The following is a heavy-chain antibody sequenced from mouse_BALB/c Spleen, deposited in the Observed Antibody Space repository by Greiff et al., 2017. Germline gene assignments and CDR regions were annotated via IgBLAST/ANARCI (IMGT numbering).Heavy chain of an antibody. CDR3: TRGGQLGPPYAMDY. Sequence: LQQPGSELVRPGASVKLSCKASGYTFTSYWMHWVKQRHGQGLEWIGNIYPGSGSTNYDEKFKSKGTLTVDTSSSTAYMHLSSLTSEDSAVYYCTRGGQLGPPYAMDYWGQGTSVTVSS. CDR2: IYPGSGST. CDR1: GYTFTSYW. V-gene: IGHV1S22*01. D-gene: IGHD3-1*01. J-gene: IGHJ4*01.